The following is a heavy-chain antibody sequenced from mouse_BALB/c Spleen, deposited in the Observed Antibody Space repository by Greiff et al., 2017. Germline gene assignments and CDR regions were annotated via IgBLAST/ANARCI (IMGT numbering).Heavy chain of an antibody. CDR2: IDPEDGNT. V-gene: IGHV14-1*02. CDR1: GFNIKDYY. J-gene: IGHJ4*01. CDR3: AREERGAMDY. Sequence: VQLQQSGAELVRPGALVKLSCKASGFNIKDYYMHWVKQRPEQGLEWIGWIDPEDGNTKYDPNFQGKATITADTSSNPAYLQLSSLTSEDTAVYYCAREERGAMDYWGQGTSVTVSS.